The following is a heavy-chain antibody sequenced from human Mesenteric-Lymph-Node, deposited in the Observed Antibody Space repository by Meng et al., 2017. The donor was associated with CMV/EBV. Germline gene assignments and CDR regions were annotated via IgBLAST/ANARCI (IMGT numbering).Heavy chain of an antibody. CDR1: GGSFSGYY. D-gene: IGHD2-2*01. V-gene: IGHV4-34*01. J-gene: IGHJ5*02. CDR2: INHSGST. Sequence: SETLSLTCAVYGGSFSGYYWSWIRQPPGKGLEWIGEINHSGSTNYNPSLKSRVTISVDTSKNQFSLKLSSVTAADTAVYFCARGTYQLLWDWFDPWGQGTLVTVSS. CDR3: ARGTYQLLWDWFDP.